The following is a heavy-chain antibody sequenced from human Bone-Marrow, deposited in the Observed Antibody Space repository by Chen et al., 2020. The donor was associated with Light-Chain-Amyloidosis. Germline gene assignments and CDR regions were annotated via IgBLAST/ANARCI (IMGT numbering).Heavy chain of an antibody. J-gene: IGHJ3*02. CDR2: IYYSWST. CDR1: GGSISSYY. CDR3: ARGSRITIFGVSYPFDAFDI. V-gene: IGHV4-59*13. Sequence: QVQLQKSGPGLVKPSETLSLTRTVSGGSISSYYWSWIRQPPGKGLEWIGYIYYSWSTNYNPSLKSRVTISVDTSKNQFSLKLSSVTAADTAVYYCARGSRITIFGVSYPFDAFDIWGQGTMVTVSS. D-gene: IGHD3-3*01.